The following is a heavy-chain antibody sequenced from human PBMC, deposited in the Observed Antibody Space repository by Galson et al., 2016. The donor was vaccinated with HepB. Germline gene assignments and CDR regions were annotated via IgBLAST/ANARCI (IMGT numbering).Heavy chain of an antibody. J-gene: IGHJ4*02. Sequence: SLRLSCAASGFTFSDYYMSWIRQAPGKGLEWVSYISSSSSYTNYADSVKGRFTISRDNAKNSLYLQMNSLRAEDTAVYYCARGSKRYCSGGSCYYYWGQGTLVTVSS. V-gene: IGHV3-11*05. CDR2: ISSSSSYT. CDR3: ARGSKRYCSGGSCYYY. CDR1: GFTFSDYY. D-gene: IGHD2-15*01.